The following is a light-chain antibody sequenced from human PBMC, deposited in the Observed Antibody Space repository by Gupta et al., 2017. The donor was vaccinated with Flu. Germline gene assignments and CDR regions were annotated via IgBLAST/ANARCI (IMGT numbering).Light chain of an antibody. CDR1: QCRRHSNGYKY. J-gene: IGKJ2*01. CDR3: KQKLQSPYT. CDR2: LGS. V-gene: IGKV2-28*01. Sequence: VTPGEPAFSYCGTSQCRRHSNGYKYLDWYRQKPGQAPQLLIYLGSWRASGVPDRFSGSGSGTYFTLKISRVEPEDVGVYYCKQKLQSPYTFGQGTKMEI.